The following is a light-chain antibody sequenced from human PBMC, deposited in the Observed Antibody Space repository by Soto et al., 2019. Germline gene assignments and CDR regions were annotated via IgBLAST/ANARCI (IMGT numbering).Light chain of an antibody. Sequence: DTQMTQSPSSLSASVGDRVTITCQASQGIAKYLHWYQQKPGKAPKLLIYHASNLQTGVPSRFSGSGSGTYFTLTISSLQPEDIATYFCQQSDNLPLTFGGGTKVEIK. CDR2: HAS. J-gene: IGKJ4*01. CDR3: QQSDNLPLT. CDR1: QGIAKY. V-gene: IGKV1-33*01.